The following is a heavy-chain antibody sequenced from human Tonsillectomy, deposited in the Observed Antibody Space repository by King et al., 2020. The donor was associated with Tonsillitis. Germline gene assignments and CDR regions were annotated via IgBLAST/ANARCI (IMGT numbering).Heavy chain of an antibody. V-gene: IGHV4-59*01. CDR2: IYYSWST. Sequence: VQLQEAGPGLVKPSGTLSLTCTVSGGSISNYYWSWIRQPPGQGLERIGDIYYSWSTNYNPSLKSRVSISVDTSKNQCSLKLSAVTAADTAVYFCARGRRSYGRPDAYDVWGQGTLVTVSS. CDR1: GGSISNYY. J-gene: IGHJ3*01. D-gene: IGHD3-16*01. CDR3: ARGRRSYGRPDAYDV.